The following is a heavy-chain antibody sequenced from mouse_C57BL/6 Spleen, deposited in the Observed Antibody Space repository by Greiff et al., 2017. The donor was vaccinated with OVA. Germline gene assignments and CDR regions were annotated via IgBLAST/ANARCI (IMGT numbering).Heavy chain of an antibody. D-gene: IGHD2-3*01. CDR3: ARYGIYDGYPYAMDY. V-gene: IGHV1-26*01. J-gene: IGHJ4*01. CDR2: INPNNGGT. Sequence: EVKLQQSGPELVKPGASVKISCKASGYTFTDYYMNWVKQSHGKSLEWIGDINPNNGGTSYNQKFKGKATLTVDKSSSTAYMELRSLTSEDSAVYYCARYGIYDGYPYAMDYWGQGTSVTVSS. CDR1: GYTFTDYY.